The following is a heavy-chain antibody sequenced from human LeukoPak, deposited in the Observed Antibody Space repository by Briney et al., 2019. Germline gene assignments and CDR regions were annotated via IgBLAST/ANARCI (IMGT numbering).Heavy chain of an antibody. Sequence: PGGSLRLSCAASGFTLSSYEMNWVRQAPGKGLEWVSYISSSGSTIYYADSVKGRFTISRDNAKNSLYLQMNGLRAEDTAVYYCARDTRDYDSSGYYGGGSFDYWGQGTLVTVSS. CDR3: ARDTRDYDSSGYYGGGSFDY. CDR2: ISSSGSTI. J-gene: IGHJ4*02. V-gene: IGHV3-48*03. D-gene: IGHD3-22*01. CDR1: GFTLSSYE.